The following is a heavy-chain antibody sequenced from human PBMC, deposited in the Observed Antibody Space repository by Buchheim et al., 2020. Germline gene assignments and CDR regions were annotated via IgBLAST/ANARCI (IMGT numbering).Heavy chain of an antibody. J-gene: IGHJ4*02. CDR1: GFTFSNYA. V-gene: IGHV3-23*01. CDR3: ARDSHDFWSGYYIPFDY. D-gene: IGHD3-3*01. CDR2: ISGSGGST. Sequence: EVQLLESGGGLVQPGGSLRLSCAASGFTFSNYAMSWVRQAPGKGLEWVSAISGSGGSTYYADSVKGRFTISRDNSKNTLYLQMNSLRAEDTAVYYCARDSHDFWSGYYIPFDYWGQGTL.